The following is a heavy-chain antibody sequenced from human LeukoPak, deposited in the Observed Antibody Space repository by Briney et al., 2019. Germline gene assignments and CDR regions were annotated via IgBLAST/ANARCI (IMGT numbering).Heavy chain of an antibody. CDR3: ARQSDSSGYYYLGAFDY. Sequence: SETLSLTCTVSGGSISSSSYYWGWIRQPPGKALEWIGSIYYSGSTNYNPSLKSRLTMSVDTSKNQFSLKLSSVTAADTAVYYCARQSDSSGYYYLGAFDYWGQGTMVTVSS. D-gene: IGHD3-22*01. V-gene: IGHV4-39*07. CDR1: GGSISSSSYY. J-gene: IGHJ3*01. CDR2: IYYSGST.